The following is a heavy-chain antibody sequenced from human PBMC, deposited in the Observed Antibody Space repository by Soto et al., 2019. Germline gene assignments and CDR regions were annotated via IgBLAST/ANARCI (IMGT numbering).Heavy chain of an antibody. Sequence: PLRLSCAASGFAFDDYVMHWVRQPPGRGLEWVSGITWNGGTIRYVDSVKGRFTISRDNAENSLYLQMNSLRPEDTAVYYCAKGGSAALIAPSGRDNWFDPWGQGTQVTVSS. D-gene: IGHD6-13*01. V-gene: IGHV3-9*01. CDR1: GFAFDDYV. CDR3: AKGGSAALIAPSGRDNWFDP. CDR2: ITWNGGTI. J-gene: IGHJ5*02.